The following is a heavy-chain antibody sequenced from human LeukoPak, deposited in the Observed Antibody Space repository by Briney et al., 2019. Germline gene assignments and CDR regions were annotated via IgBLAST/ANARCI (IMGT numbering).Heavy chain of an antibody. CDR1: GGSISSGDYY. Sequence: SQTLSLTCTVSGGSISSGDYYWSWIRQPPGKGLEWIGEIYPSGSTNYNPSLKSRVTISLDKSKNQFSLTLSSVTAADTAVYYCAKSTMVRAYYYGMDVWGQRTTVTVSS. J-gene: IGHJ6*02. CDR3: AKSTMVRAYYYGMDV. D-gene: IGHD3-10*01. V-gene: IGHV4-30-4*08. CDR2: IYPSGST.